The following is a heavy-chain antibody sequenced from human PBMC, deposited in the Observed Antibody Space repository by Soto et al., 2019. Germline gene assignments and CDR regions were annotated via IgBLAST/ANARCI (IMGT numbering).Heavy chain of an antibody. J-gene: IGHJ4*02. CDR3: AKAGPNSHMRNYFDY. CDR1: GFTFTNYA. D-gene: IGHD5-18*01. Sequence: EVQLLESGGGLVQPGGSLRLSCAASGFTFTNYAMSWVRQAPGKGLEWVSSITNSGDNTYYAYSVKGRFSISRDNSRNTLHLQLNRLRVRDMAVYYCAKAGPNSHMRNYFDYWGQGALLTVSS. V-gene: IGHV3-23*01. CDR2: ITNSGDNT.